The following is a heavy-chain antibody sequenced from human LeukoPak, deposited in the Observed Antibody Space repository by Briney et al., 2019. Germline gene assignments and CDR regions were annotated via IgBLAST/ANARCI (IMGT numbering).Heavy chain of an antibody. Sequence: PGGSLRLSCAASGFTFSSYAMGWVRQAPGKGLEWVSPISGSGGSTYYADSVKGRFTISRDNSKNTLYLQMNSLRAEDTAVYYCAKEGATIFGVVDDGMDVWGQGTTVTVSS. V-gene: IGHV3-23*01. CDR1: GFTFSSYA. J-gene: IGHJ6*02. CDR3: AKEGATIFGVVDDGMDV. CDR2: ISGSGGST. D-gene: IGHD3-3*01.